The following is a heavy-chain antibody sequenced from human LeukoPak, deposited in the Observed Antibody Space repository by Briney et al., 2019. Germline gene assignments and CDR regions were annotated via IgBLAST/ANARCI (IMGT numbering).Heavy chain of an antibody. CDR3: ARQGYYGSGSYANWFDP. CDR1: GYSISSGYY. D-gene: IGHD3-10*01. J-gene: IGHJ5*02. CDR2: IYYSGST. V-gene: IGHV4-38-2*02. Sequence: SETLSLTCTVSGYSISSGYYWGWIRQPPGKGLEWIGSIYYSGSTYYNPSLKSRVTISVDTSKNQFSLKLSSVTAADTAVYYCARQGYYGSGSYANWFDPWGQGTLVTVSS.